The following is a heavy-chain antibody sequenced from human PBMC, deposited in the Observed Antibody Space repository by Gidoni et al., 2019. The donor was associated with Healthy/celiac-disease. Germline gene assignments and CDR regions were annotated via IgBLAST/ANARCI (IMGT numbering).Heavy chain of an antibody. CDR3: ARSGLDIVVVPAAYRAFDI. CDR2: ISSSCNTI. J-gene: IGHJ3*02. V-gene: IGHV3-11*01. Sequence: QVQLVESGGGLVKPGGSLRLSCAASGFTFSDYYMSWIRQAPGKWLAWVSYISSSCNTIYSAASVKGRFTISRDNANTSLYLQMNSLRAEDTAVYYCARSGLDIVVVPAAYRAFDIWVQGTMVTVSS. CDR1: GFTFSDYY. D-gene: IGHD2-2*03.